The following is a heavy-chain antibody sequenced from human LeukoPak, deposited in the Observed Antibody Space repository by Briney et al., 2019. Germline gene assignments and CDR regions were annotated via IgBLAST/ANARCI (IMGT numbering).Heavy chain of an antibody. CDR2: ISGSDGST. Sequence: PGGSLRLSCAASGFTFSSYAMSWVRQAPGKGLEWVSAISGSDGSTYYADSVKGRFTISRDNSKNTLYLQMNSLRAEDTAVYYCAKDRRITFGGVILDYFDYWGQGTLVTVSS. D-gene: IGHD3-16*02. V-gene: IGHV3-23*01. CDR1: GFTFSSYA. CDR3: AKDRRITFGGVILDYFDY. J-gene: IGHJ4*02.